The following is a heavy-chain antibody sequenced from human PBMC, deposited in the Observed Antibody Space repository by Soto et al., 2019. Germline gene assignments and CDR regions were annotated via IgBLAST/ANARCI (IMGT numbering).Heavy chain of an antibody. J-gene: IGHJ4*02. Sequence: GGSLRLSCAASGFTFSSYSMNWVRQAPGKGLEWVSYISSSSSTIYYADSVKGRFTISRDNAKNSLYLQMNSLRAEDTAVYYCARTSAMVRGVPIDYWGQGTLVTVSS. CDR1: GFTFSSYS. CDR3: ARTSAMVRGVPIDY. D-gene: IGHD3-10*01. V-gene: IGHV3-48*01. CDR2: ISSSSSTI.